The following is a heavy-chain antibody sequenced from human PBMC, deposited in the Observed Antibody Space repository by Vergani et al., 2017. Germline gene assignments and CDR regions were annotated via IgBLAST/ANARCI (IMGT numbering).Heavy chain of an antibody. CDR1: GFTFSSYA. CDR3: AKSDLQTDVWSGYYSGFGNWFDT. CDR2: ISGSGGST. Sequence: EVQLLESGGGLVQPGGSLRLSCAASGFTFSSYAMSWVRQAPGKGLEWVSAISGSGGSTYYADSVKGRFTISRDNSKNTLYLQMNSLRAEDTAVYYCAKSDLQTDVWSGYYSGFGNWFDTWGQGTLVTVSS. D-gene: IGHD3-3*01. V-gene: IGHV3-23*01. J-gene: IGHJ5*02.